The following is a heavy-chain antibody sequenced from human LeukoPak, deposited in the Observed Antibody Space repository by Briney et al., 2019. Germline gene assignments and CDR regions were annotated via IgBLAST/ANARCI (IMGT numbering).Heavy chain of an antibody. CDR1: GFTFASYA. CDR2: ITGIDGST. J-gene: IGHJ4*02. V-gene: IGHV3-23*01. Sequence: GGSLRLSCATSGFTFASYAMTWVRQAPGKGLEWVSGITGIDGSTYYADSVKGRFTISRDNSKNTLYLQMNSLRAEDTAVYYCAKDPALGYCSSTSCSAFDYWGQGTLVTVSS. CDR3: AKDPALGYCSSTSCSAFDY. D-gene: IGHD2-2*01.